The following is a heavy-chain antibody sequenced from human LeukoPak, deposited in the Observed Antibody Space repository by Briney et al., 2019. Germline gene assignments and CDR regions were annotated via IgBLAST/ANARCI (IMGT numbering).Heavy chain of an antibody. CDR2: IRYDGSNK. CDR1: GFTFSSYG. CDR3: AKEITLYYYDSSGYDY. V-gene: IGHV3-30*02. D-gene: IGHD3-22*01. J-gene: IGHJ4*02. Sequence: GGSLRLSCAASGFTFSSYGMHWVRRAPGKGLEWVAFIRYDGSNKYYADSVKGRFTISRDNSKNTLYLQMNSLRAEDTAVYYCAKEITLYYYDSSGYDYWGQGTLVTVSS.